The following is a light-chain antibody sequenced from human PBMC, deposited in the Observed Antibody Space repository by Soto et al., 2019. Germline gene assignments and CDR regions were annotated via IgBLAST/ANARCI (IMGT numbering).Light chain of an antibody. CDR3: SSYTSSSTLGVV. V-gene: IGLV1-44*01. CDR1: SSNIGRNT. Sequence: QSVLTQPPSASGTPGQRVTISCSGSSSNIGRNTVNWYQQFPGTAPKLLIYVDSQRPSGVPARFSGSKSGNTASLTISGLQAEDEADYYCSSYTSSSTLGVVFGGGTKVTVL. CDR2: VDS. J-gene: IGLJ2*01.